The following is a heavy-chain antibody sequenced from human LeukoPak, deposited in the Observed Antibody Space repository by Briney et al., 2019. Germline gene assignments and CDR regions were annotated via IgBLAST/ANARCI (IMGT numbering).Heavy chain of an antibody. CDR3: AKGTGRSSSSLDY. J-gene: IGHJ4*02. CDR2: ISGSGGST. CDR1: GFTFSSYG. Sequence: GGSLRLSCAGSGFTFSSYGMSWVRQAPGKGLEWVSGISGSGGSTYYADSVKGRFTISRDNSKNTLYLQMNSLRAEDTAVYYCAKGTGRSSSSLDYWGQGTLATVSS. D-gene: IGHD2-2*01. V-gene: IGHV3-23*01.